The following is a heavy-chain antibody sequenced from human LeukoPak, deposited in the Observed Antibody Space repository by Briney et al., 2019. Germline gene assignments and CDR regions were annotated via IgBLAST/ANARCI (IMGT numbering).Heavy chain of an antibody. CDR2: VGVSTADT. D-gene: IGHD3-10*01. Sequence: PGGSLRLSCTASGFTFSSYAMSWVRQAPGKGLEWVSVVGVSTADTYYADSVKGWFTISRDNSKNTLYLQMNSLRAEDTAIYYRAREVRVGGLLSLDYWGQGTLVTVSS. CDR3: AREVRVGGLLSLDY. V-gene: IGHV3-23*01. J-gene: IGHJ4*02. CDR1: GFTFSSYA.